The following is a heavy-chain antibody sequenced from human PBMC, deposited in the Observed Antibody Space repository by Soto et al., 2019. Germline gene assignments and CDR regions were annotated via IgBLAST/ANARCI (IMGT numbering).Heavy chain of an antibody. CDR1: GYSFTSYW. Sequence: PGESLKISCKGSGYSFTSYWISWVRQMPGKGLEWMGRIDPSDSYTNYSPSFQGHVTISADKSISTAYLQWSSLKASDTAMYYCAMSGGQLGNNYYYCGMDVWGQGTTVTVSS. CDR2: IDPSDSYT. V-gene: IGHV5-10-1*01. J-gene: IGHJ6*02. D-gene: IGHD3-16*01. CDR3: AMSGGQLGNNYYYCGMDV.